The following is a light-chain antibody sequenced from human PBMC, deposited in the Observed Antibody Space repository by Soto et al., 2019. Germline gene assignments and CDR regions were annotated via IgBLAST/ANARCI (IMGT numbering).Light chain of an antibody. V-gene: IGKV3-15*01. CDR2: GAS. Sequence: EIVMTQSPATLSVSPGERATLSCRASQSVSSNLAWYQQKPGQAPRLLIYGASTRATGIPARFSGSGSGTEFTLTISSLQSEDFAVYYCQQYNNWPSWTFGQETKVDI. J-gene: IGKJ1*01. CDR1: QSVSSN. CDR3: QQYNNWPSWT.